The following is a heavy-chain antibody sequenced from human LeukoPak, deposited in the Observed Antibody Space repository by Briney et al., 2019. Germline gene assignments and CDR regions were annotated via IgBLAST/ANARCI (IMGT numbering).Heavy chain of an antibody. CDR3: AKSRSGSANWALQIFDN. CDR1: GFIFSSYA. D-gene: IGHD1-1*01. J-gene: IGHJ4*02. Sequence: GGSLRLSCAASGFIFSSYALGWVRQFPGKGLEWVSAISGSGSSTYYTDSVKGRFTISRDNSKNTLHLQMNSLRAEDTAVYYCAKSRSGSANWALQIFDNWGQGTLVTVSS. CDR2: ISGSGSST. V-gene: IGHV3-23*01.